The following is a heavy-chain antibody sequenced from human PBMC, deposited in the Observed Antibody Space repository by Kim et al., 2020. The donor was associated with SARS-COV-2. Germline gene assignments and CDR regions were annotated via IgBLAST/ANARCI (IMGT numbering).Heavy chain of an antibody. V-gene: IGHV3-23*01. CDR1: GVAFRNYA. Sequence: GGSLRLSCAASGVAFRNYAMSWVRQAPGKVLEWVSGISDSADRIYYADSVKGRFTISRDNSKSTLYLQMNSLRAEDTAVYYCAKESSGSSGYFDYWGQGTLVTVSS. CDR3: AKESSGSSGYFDY. CDR2: ISDSADRI. J-gene: IGHJ4*02. D-gene: IGHD6-6*01.